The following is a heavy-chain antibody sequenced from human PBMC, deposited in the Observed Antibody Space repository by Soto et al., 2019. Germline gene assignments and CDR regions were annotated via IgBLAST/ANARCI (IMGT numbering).Heavy chain of an antibody. Sequence: GESLKISCKGSGYSFTSYWISWVRQMPGKGLEWMGRIDPSDSYTNYSPSFQGHVTISADKSISTAYLQWSSLKASDTAMYYCERHIAAAGTGPYYYYYGMDVWGQGTTVTVSS. CDR2: IDPSDSYT. CDR3: ERHIAAAGTGPYYYYYGMDV. V-gene: IGHV5-10-1*01. CDR1: GYSFTSYW. D-gene: IGHD6-13*01. J-gene: IGHJ6*02.